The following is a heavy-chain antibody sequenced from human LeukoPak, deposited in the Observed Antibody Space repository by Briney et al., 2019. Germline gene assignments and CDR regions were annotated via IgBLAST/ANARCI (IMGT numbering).Heavy chain of an antibody. J-gene: IGHJ4*02. CDR2: IHPRGSL. CDR3: ARGTDRSKIAY. Sequence: SETLSLTCAVYGGSISGYYWSWIRQPPGKGLEWIGEIHPRGSLDYNPSLESRVTISVDTSKNQFSLKLSSVTAADTAVYYCARGTDRSKIAYWGQGALVTVSS. CDR1: GGSISGYY. V-gene: IGHV4-34*01. D-gene: IGHD4-11*01.